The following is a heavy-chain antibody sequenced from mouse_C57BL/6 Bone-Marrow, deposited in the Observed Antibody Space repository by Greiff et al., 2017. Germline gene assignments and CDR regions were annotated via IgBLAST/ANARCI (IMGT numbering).Heavy chain of an antibody. CDR1: GYTFTSYW. CDR3: AAPAPITTVVADWYFDV. CDR2: IDPNSGGT. D-gene: IGHD1-1*01. J-gene: IGHJ1*03. V-gene: IGHV1-72*01. Sequence: QVQLQQPGAELVKPGASVKLSCKASGYTFTSYWMHWVKQRPGRGLEWIGRIDPNSGGTKYNEKFKSKATLTVDKPSSTAYMQLSSLTSEDSAGYYCAAPAPITTVVADWYFDVWGTGTTVTVSS.